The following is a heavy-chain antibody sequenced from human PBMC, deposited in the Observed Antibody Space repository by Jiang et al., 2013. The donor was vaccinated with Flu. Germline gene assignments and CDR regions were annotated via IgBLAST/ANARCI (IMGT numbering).Heavy chain of an antibody. CDR1: GGTFSSYA. CDR2: SIPILPRV. V-gene: IGHV1-69*01. Sequence: SGAEVKKPGSSVKVSCKVSGGTFSSYALNWVRQAPGQGLGWMGGSIPILPRVHYAQKFKGRVTITADESTSTAYMELSSLRSDDTAVYYCARGLYSGYDRFDYWGQGTLVTVSS. D-gene: IGHD5-12*01. CDR3: ARGLYSGYDRFDY. J-gene: IGHJ4*02.